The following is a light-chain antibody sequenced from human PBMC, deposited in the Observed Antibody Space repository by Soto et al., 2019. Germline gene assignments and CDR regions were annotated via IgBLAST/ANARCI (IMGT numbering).Light chain of an antibody. CDR2: DAS. Sequence: EIVMTQSPATLSVSPGERATLSCRASQSVSSNLAWYQQKPGQAPRLLIYDASTRATGIPARFTGSGSGTEFTLTISSLQSEDFAVYFCLHYNNWPPYTFGQGTKLEIK. CDR3: LHYNNWPPYT. J-gene: IGKJ2*01. CDR1: QSVSSN. V-gene: IGKV3D-15*01.